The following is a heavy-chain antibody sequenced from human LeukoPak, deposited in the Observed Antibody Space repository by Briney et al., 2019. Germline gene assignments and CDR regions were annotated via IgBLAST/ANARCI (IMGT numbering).Heavy chain of an antibody. CDR1: GGTFSSYA. J-gene: IGHJ4*02. V-gene: IGHV1-69*05. CDR3: ARGMSSGYYNDGSFDY. D-gene: IGHD3-22*01. CDR2: IIPIFGTA. Sequence: ASVKVCCKASGGTFSSYAISWVRQAPGQGLEWMGGIIPIFGTANYAQKFQGRVTITTDESTSTAYMELSSLRSEDTAVYYCARGMSSGYYNDGSFDYWGQGTLVTVSS.